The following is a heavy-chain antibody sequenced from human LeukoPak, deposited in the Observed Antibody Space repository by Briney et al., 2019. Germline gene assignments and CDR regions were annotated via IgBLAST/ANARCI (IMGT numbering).Heavy chain of an antibody. CDR2: ISYDGSNK. J-gene: IGHJ4*02. CDR3: ASEGGPIAAAGYFDY. CDR1: GFTFSSYA. V-gene: IGHV3-30*04. D-gene: IGHD6-13*01. Sequence: GGSLRLSCAASGFTFSSYAMHWVRQAPGKGLEWVAVISYDGSNKYYADSVKGRFTISRDNSKNTLYLQMNSLRAEDTAVYYCASEGGPIAAAGYFDYWGQGTLVTVSS.